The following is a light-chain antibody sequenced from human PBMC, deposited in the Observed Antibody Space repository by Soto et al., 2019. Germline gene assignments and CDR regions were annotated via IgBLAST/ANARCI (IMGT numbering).Light chain of an antibody. CDR1: QTIMTY. CDR2: AAS. CDR3: QQSYSSPPT. V-gene: IGKV1-39*01. Sequence: DIRMQHCPSSLSASVGTEVTLPCRASQTIMTYLNWYQLKPGKPPRLLIYAASSLQSGVPSRFSGSRSGPDFTLTISSLQPEDFATYYCQQSYSSPPTFGQGTKVDI. J-gene: IGKJ1*01.